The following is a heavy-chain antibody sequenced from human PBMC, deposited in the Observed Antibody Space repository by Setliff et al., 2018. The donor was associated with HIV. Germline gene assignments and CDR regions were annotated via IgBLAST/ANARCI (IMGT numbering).Heavy chain of an antibody. CDR3: AKMQRNNHYGGADVS. J-gene: IGHJ5*02. V-gene: IGHV1-69*13. D-gene: IGHD3-10*01. Sequence: GASVKVSCKASGGTLSGYTISYAISWVRQAPGQGLEWMGGITPVFGTAQYAQKFQGRLTVTADESTSTTYMELNSLTLDDTAMYFCAKMQRNNHYGGADVSWGQGTLVTVSS. CDR1: GGTLSGYTISYA. CDR2: ITPVFGTA.